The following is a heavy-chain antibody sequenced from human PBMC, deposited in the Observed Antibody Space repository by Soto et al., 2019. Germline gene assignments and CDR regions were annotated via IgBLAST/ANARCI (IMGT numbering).Heavy chain of an antibody. CDR3: AKDNGVRAPFEP. CDR1: GFTFSSYA. Sequence: GWSLRLSCAASGFTFSSYAMSLVRQAPGKGLEWVSSISGSGGSTYYADSVKGRFTISRDNSKNTLYLQMNRLRAEDTAVYYWAKDNGVRAPFEPWGKGTLVTVSS. CDR2: ISGSGGST. J-gene: IGHJ5*02. V-gene: IGHV3-23*01. D-gene: IGHD1-1*01.